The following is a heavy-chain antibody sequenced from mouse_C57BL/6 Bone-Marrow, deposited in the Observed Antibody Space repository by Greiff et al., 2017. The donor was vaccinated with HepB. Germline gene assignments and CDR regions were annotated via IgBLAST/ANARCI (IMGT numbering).Heavy chain of an antibody. Sequence: QVQLQQPGAELVKPGASVKLSCKASGYTFTSYWMHWVKQRPGQGLEWIGMIHPNSGSTNYNEKFKSKATLTVDKSSSTAYMQLSSLTSEDSAVYYCARVGEIYYGYDGAYWGQGTLVTVSA. CDR2: IHPNSGST. J-gene: IGHJ3*01. CDR3: ARVGEIYYGYDGAY. CDR1: GYTFTSYW. V-gene: IGHV1-64*01. D-gene: IGHD2-2*01.